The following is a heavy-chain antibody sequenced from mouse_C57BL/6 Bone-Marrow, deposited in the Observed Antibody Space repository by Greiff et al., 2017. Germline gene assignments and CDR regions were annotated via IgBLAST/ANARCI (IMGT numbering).Heavy chain of an antibody. CDR3: ARGQFITTLVRAMDY. J-gene: IGHJ4*01. CDR1: GYSFTDYN. CDR2: INPNYGGT. Sequence: EVQLQQSGPELVKPGASVKMSCKASGYSFTDYNMHWVQQSHGKSLEWIGYINPNYGGTSYNQKFKGKATLTVNKSSSTAYMQISSLTSEDSAVYFCARGQFITTLVRAMDYWGQGTSVTVSS. V-gene: IGHV1-22*01. D-gene: IGHD1-1*01.